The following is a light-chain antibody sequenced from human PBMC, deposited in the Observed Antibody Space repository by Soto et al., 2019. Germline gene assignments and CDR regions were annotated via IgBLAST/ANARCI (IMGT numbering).Light chain of an antibody. Sequence: EIVLTQSPGTLSLSPGERATLSCRASQSVSSSYLAWYQQKPGQAPRLLIYGASNRATGIPDRFSGSGSGTDFTLTISRLEPEDFAVYYCQQTVTFGQGTKVDIK. CDR3: QQTVT. CDR1: QSVSSSY. J-gene: IGKJ1*01. CDR2: GAS. V-gene: IGKV3-20*01.